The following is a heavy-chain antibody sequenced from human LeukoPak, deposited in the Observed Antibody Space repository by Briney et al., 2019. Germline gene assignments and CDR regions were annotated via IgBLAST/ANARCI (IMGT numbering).Heavy chain of an antibody. J-gene: IGHJ4*02. V-gene: IGHV3-74*01. CDR3: AREVQRRDGYNSDYFDY. Sequence: PEGSLRLSCAASGFTFSSYWMHWVRQAPGKGLVWVSRINSDGSSTSYADSVKGRFTISRDNAKNTLYLQMNSLRAEDTAVYYCAREVQRRDGYNSDYFDYWGQGTLVTVSS. CDR2: INSDGSST. D-gene: IGHD5-24*01. CDR1: GFTFSSYW.